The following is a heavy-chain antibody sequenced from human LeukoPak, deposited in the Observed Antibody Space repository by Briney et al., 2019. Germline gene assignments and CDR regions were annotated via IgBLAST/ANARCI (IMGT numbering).Heavy chain of an antibody. CDR1: GYTFTSYG. D-gene: IGHD2-2*01. Sequence: ASVKVSCKASGYTFTSYGISWVRQAPGQGLEWMGWISAYNGNTNYAQKLQGRVTMTTDTSTSTAYMELRSLRSDDTAVYYCARFPLSSIVVVPAAAYFDYWGQGTLVTVSS. CDR2: ISAYNGNT. J-gene: IGHJ4*02. CDR3: ARFPLSSIVVVPAAAYFDY. V-gene: IGHV1-18*01.